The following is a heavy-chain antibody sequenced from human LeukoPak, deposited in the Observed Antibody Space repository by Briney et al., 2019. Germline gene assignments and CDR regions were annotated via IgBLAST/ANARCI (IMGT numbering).Heavy chain of an antibody. D-gene: IGHD6-19*01. CDR1: GFTFSSYA. CDR3: ARDGGKWLAEIDY. V-gene: IGHV3-30*04. J-gene: IGHJ4*02. Sequence: PGGSLRLSCAASGFTFSSYAMHWVRQAPGKGLEWVAVISYDGSNKYYADSVKGRFTISRDNSKNTLYLQMNSLRAEDTAVYYCARDGGKWLAEIDYWGQGTLVTVSS. CDR2: ISYDGSNK.